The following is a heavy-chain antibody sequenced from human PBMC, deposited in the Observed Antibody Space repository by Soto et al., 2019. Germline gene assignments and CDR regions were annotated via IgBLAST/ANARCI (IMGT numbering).Heavy chain of an antibody. CDR1: GGSISSGGYS. CDR3: ARARRWIGANGAYGMVD. J-gene: IGHJ6*02. Sequence: QLQLQESGSGLVKPSQTLSLTSGVSGGSISSGGYSWSWIRQPPGQALEWNGYIYPSGRPYYHPPLMLRVATFLAISKIRSSQKQSFATAADTAVYYCARARRWIGANGAYGMVDWGQGTTVTVSS. CDR2: IYPSGRP. D-gene: IGHD2-2*03. V-gene: IGHV4-30-2*01.